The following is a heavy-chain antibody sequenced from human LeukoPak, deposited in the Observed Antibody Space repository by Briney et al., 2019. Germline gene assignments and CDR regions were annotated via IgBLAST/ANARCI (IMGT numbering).Heavy chain of an antibody. CDR1: GFTFSSYE. J-gene: IGHJ4*02. V-gene: IGHV3-48*03. CDR3: ARDINWVGGY. CDR2: ISSSDNTI. D-gene: IGHD7-27*01. Sequence: PGGSLRLSCAASGFTFSSYEMNWVRQAPGKGLEWVSYISSSDNTIHYADSVKGRFTISRDNAKNSLYLQMNSLRDEDTAVYYCARDINWVGGYWGQGTLVTVSS.